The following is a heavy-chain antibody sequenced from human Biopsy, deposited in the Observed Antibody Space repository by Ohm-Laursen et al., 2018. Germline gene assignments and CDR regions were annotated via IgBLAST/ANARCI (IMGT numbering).Heavy chain of an antibody. Sequence: SVTLSLTCPVSGGSISSDYWSWIRQSPGKGLEWIGYISNRGSTNYNPSLRGRVTISVDTSKNQFSLKLSSLTAADTAVFFCARLYRLDDYWNDDPPDAFDVWGQGTVVTVSS. J-gene: IGHJ3*01. CDR1: GGSISSDY. D-gene: IGHD3-3*01. CDR3: ARLYRLDDYWNDDPPDAFDV. V-gene: IGHV4-59*01. CDR2: ISNRGST.